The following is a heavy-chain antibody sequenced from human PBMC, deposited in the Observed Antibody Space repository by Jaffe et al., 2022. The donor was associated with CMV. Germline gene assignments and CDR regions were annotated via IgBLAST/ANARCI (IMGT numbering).Heavy chain of an antibody. CDR1: GFTFSNYD. D-gene: IGHD6-6*01. Sequence: QVQLVESGGGVVQPGGSLRLTCAASGFTFSNYDMHWVRQAPGKGLEWVAITSFDGYKENYADSVRGRFTISRDNSKNTLNLQMNNLRAEDTAVYYCAKERFDYTSSAGIYDTFDSWGQGTLVTVSS. CDR2: TSFDGYKE. J-gene: IGHJ4*02. CDR3: AKERFDYTSSAGIYDTFDS. V-gene: IGHV3-30*18.